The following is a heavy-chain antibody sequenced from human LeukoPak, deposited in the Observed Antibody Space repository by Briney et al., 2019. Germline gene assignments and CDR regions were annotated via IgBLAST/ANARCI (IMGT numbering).Heavy chain of an antibody. CDR2: IIPIFGTA. V-gene: IGHV1-69*01. CDR1: GGTFSSYA. Sequence: ASVKVSCKASGGTFSSYAISWVRQAPGQGLEWMGGIIPIFGTANYAQKFQGRVTITADESTSTAYMELSSLRSEDTAVYYCATRYNWNDRICDLWGQGTLVTVSS. J-gene: IGHJ5*02. CDR3: ATRYNWNDRICDL. D-gene: IGHD1-20*01.